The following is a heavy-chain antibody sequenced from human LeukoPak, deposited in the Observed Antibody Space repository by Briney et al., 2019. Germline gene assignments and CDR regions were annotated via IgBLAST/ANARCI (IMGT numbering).Heavy chain of an antibody. CDR3: ARTAPLTDDFDY. CDR2: IYYSGST. V-gene: IGHV4-59*01. Sequence: SETLSLTCTVSGGSISSYYWSWIRQPPGKGLEWIGYIYYSGSTNYNPSLKSRVTISVDTSKNQFSLKLSSVTAADTAVYYCARTAPLTDDFDYWGQGTLVTVSS. J-gene: IGHJ4*02. CDR1: GGSISSYY.